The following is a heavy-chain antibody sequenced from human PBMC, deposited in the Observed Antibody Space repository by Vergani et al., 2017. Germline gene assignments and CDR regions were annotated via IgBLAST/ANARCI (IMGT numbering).Heavy chain of an antibody. J-gene: IGHJ4*02. CDR1: GGSISSYY. Sequence: QVQLQESGPGLVKPSETLSLTCTVSGGSISSYYWSWIRQPPGTGLEWIWYIYYSGSTNYNPSLKSRVTISVDTSKNQFSLKLSSVTAADTAVYYCARGGYDPYYFDYWGQGTLVTVSS. CDR3: ARGGYDPYYFDY. CDR2: IYYSGST. D-gene: IGHD5-12*01. V-gene: IGHV4-59*01.